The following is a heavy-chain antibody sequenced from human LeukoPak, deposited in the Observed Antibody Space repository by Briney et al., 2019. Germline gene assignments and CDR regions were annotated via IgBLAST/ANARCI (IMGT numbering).Heavy chain of an antibody. Sequence: SETLSLTCTVSGGSISSSSYYWGWIRQPPGKGLEWIGSIYYSGSTYYNPSLKSRVTISVDTSKNQFSLKLSSVTAADTAVYYCASSLWRDYGGNLCIDYWGQGTLVTVSS. V-gene: IGHV4-39*01. CDR3: ASSLWRDYGGNLCIDY. CDR2: IYYSGST. D-gene: IGHD4-23*01. J-gene: IGHJ4*02. CDR1: GGSISSSSYY.